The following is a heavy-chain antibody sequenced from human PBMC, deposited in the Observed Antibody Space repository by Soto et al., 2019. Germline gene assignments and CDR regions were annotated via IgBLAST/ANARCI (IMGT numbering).Heavy chain of an antibody. J-gene: IGHJ4*02. V-gene: IGHV3-23*01. D-gene: IGHD3-16*01. Sequence: VQLLESGGDLVQPGGSLRLSCAAPGLTFSSYTMSWVRQAPGKGLEWVSGVTGSGDNTYYADSVKGRFTISRDNSKNTLYLQMNSLRADDTAVYYCAKGWGDYWGQGTLVTVSS. CDR1: GLTFSSYT. CDR2: VTGSGDNT. CDR3: AKGWGDY.